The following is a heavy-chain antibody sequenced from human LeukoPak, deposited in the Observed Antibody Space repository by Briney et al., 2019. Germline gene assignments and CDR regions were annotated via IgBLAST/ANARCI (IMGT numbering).Heavy chain of an antibody. CDR3: ARVGYCSGGSCYFYDY. CDR1: GYTFTGYY. Sequence: ASVKVSCKASGYTFTGYYMHWVRQATGQGLEWMGWINPDSGVTNYAQKFQGRVTMTRDTSISTAYMELSRLRSDDTAVYHCARVGYCSGGSCYFYDYWGQGTLVTVSS. J-gene: IGHJ4*02. D-gene: IGHD2-15*01. V-gene: IGHV1-2*02. CDR2: INPDSGVT.